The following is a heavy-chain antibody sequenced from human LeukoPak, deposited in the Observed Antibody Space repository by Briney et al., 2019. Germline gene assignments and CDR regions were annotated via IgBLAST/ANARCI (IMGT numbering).Heavy chain of an antibody. Sequence: GASVNVSCKASGYTFTSYDINGVRQATGQGREWMGWMNPNSGNTGYAQKFQGRVTMTRNTSISTAYMELSSLRSEDTAVYYCARRGLLWFGVYWYFDLWGRGTLVTVSS. D-gene: IGHD3-10*01. CDR1: GYTFTSYD. CDR2: MNPNSGNT. V-gene: IGHV1-8*01. J-gene: IGHJ2*01. CDR3: ARRGLLWFGVYWYFDL.